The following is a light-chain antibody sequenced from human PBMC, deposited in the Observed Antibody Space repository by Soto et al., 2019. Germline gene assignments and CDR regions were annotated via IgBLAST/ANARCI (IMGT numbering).Light chain of an antibody. CDR1: PGVSSN. CDR2: GAS. CDR3: QQYNNWPTWT. J-gene: IGKJ1*01. Sequence: EIVSTQSPATLALSPGERATLSCRASPGVSSNLAWYQQKPGQAPRLLIYGASTRATGIPARFSGSGSGTEFTLTISSLQSEDFAVYYCQQYNNWPTWTFGQGTKVDIK. V-gene: IGKV3-15*01.